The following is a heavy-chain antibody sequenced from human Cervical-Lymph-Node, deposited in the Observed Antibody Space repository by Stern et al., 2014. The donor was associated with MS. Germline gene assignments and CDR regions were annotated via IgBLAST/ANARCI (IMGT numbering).Heavy chain of an antibody. CDR1: GFAFNTYN. D-gene: IGHD3-16*01. J-gene: IGHJ6*02. CDR2: ISSTSAYI. Sequence: EVQLVESGGGLVKPGGSLRLSCAASGFAFNTYNLNWVRQAPGKGLEWVSSISSTSAYIFYVDSVKGRFTISRDNANNSLYLQLNSLRAEDTAVYYCATPALRSDYNGLDVWGQGTTVIVSS. CDR3: ATPALRSDYNGLDV. V-gene: IGHV3-21*01.